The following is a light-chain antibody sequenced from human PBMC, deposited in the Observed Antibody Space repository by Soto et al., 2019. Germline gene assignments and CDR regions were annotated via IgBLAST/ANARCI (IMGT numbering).Light chain of an antibody. Sequence: EIVLTQSPGTLSLSTGERATLSCRASQSVSNNYLAWYQQKPGQAPRLLIYGASTRATGIPARFSGSGSGTEFTLTISSLQSEDFAVYYCQQYSERWTFGLGTKVDIK. CDR3: QQYSERWT. CDR2: GAS. V-gene: IGKV3-15*01. J-gene: IGKJ1*01. CDR1: QSVSNN.